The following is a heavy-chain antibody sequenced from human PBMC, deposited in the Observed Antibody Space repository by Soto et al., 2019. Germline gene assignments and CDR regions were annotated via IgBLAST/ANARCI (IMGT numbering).Heavy chain of an antibody. CDR3: AKDLRRWERTAGDS. CDR1: GVTLSSYV. J-gene: IGHJ4*02. Sequence: ESGGGVVQPGRSLRLSCAASGVTLSSYVMHWVRQAPGKGLEWVAVISYDGSNKYYADSVKGRFTVSRDNSKNTLYLQMNSLRTEDTAVYYFAKDLRRWERTAGDSWGQGTLVTVSS. D-gene: IGHD1-26*01. V-gene: IGHV3-30*18. CDR2: ISYDGSNK.